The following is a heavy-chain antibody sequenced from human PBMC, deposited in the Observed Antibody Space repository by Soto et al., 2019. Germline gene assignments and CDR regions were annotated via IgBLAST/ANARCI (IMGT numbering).Heavy chain of an antibody. V-gene: IGHV3-33*01. D-gene: IGHD6-13*01. J-gene: IGHJ5*02. Sequence: QVQLVESGGGVVQPGRSLRLSCVASGFTFSSYGMHWVRQAPGKGLEWVAVIWYDGSNKYYADSVKGRFTISRDNSKNRRYLKMNSLRAEDTGVYYCAREMAARFDPWGQGTLVTVSS. CDR3: AREMAARFDP. CDR2: IWYDGSNK. CDR1: GFTFSSYG.